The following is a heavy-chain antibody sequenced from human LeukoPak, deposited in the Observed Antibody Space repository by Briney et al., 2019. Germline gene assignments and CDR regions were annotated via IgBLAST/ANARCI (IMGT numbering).Heavy chain of an antibody. D-gene: IGHD2-2*01. CDR2: ISGSGSTT. CDR1: GFTFSSYA. CDR3: AKDESGYQMLIDY. Sequence: PGGSLRLSCAASGFTFSSYAMSWVRQAPGKGMEWVSAISGSGSTTYYTDSVKGRFTISRDNFKNTLYLQVNSLRAEDTAVYFCAKDESGYQMLIDYWGQGTLVTVSS. V-gene: IGHV3-23*01. J-gene: IGHJ4*02.